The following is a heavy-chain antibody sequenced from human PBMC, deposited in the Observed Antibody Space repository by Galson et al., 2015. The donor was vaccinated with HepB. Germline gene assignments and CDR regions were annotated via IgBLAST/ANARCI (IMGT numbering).Heavy chain of an antibody. Sequence: SVKVSCKASGYSFTTYAMNWVRLAPGQGLEWMGWINTYTGNPTYAQGFAGRFVFSSDTSVSTTYLQISSLKAEDTAVYYCARGLTVSNTWYYSGFWGQGTLVSVSS. CDR2: INTYTGNP. D-gene: IGHD6-13*01. V-gene: IGHV7-4-1*02. CDR1: GYSFTTYA. J-gene: IGHJ4*02. CDR3: ARGLTVSNTWYYSGF.